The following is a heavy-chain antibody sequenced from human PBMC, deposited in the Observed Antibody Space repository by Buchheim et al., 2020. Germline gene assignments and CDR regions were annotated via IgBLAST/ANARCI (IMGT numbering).Heavy chain of an antibody. CDR3: ARDRHEMTTVTRLLDY. V-gene: IGHV3-11*06. Sequence: QVQLVESGGGLVKPGGSLRLSCAASGFTFSDYYMSWIRQAPGKGLEWVSYISSSSSYTNYADSVKGRFTISRDNAKNSLYLQMNSRRAEDTAVYYCARDRHEMTTVTRLLDYWGQGTL. CDR1: GFTFSDYY. D-gene: IGHD4-17*01. J-gene: IGHJ4*02. CDR2: ISSSSSYT.